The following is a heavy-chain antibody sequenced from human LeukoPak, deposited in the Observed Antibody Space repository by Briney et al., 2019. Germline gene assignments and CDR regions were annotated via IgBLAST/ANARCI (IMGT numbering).Heavy chain of an antibody. Sequence: TSETLSLTCPVAAGSISSYYWSWIRQPPGKGLEWIGYIYYSGSTNYNTCLKSRVTISVDTSKNQFSLKLSSVTAADTAVYYCARRVIDWSTNYYYYMDVWGKGTTVTISS. D-gene: IGHD3-9*01. V-gene: IGHV4-59*01. CDR1: AGSISSYY. CDR3: ARRVIDWSTNYYYYMDV. J-gene: IGHJ6*03. CDR2: IYYSGST.